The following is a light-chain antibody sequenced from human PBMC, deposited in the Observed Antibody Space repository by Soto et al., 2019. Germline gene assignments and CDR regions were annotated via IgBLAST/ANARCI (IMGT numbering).Light chain of an antibody. V-gene: IGKV1-27*01. Sequence: DIQMTQSPSSLSASVGDRVTITCRASQGISNYLAWYQQKPGKVPKLLIYAASTLQSGVPSRFSGSGSGTDFTLTISRLEPEDFATYYCQQYYSFPITFGQGTRLEIK. CDR3: QQYYSFPIT. CDR1: QGISNY. J-gene: IGKJ5*01. CDR2: AAS.